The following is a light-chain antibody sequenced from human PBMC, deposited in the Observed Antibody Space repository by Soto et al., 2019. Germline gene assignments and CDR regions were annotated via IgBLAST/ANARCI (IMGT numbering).Light chain of an antibody. V-gene: IGKV3-15*01. J-gene: IGKJ5*01. CDR3: QQYKNWPIT. CDR2: DSS. Sequence: EIVMTQSPGTLSVSAGERATLSCRASQSLTNKLAWYQQKPGQAPRLLIYDSSTRATDIPARFSGSGSGTEFALSISSLQSEDFAVYYCQQYKNWPITFGQGTRLDVK. CDR1: QSLTNK.